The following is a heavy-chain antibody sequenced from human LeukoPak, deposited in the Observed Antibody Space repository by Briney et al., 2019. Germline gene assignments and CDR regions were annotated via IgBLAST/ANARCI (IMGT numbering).Heavy chain of an antibody. V-gene: IGHV1-18*01. J-gene: IGHJ4*02. Sequence: ASVKVSCKASGYTFTSYGISWVRQAPGQGLDWMGWISAYNGNTNYAHNLQGRVTMTTDTSTSIAYMELRSLRSDDRAVYYCARVGVMITFGGVTTHIAFDYWGQGTLVTVSS. CDR1: GYTFTSYG. CDR2: ISAYNGNT. D-gene: IGHD3-16*01. CDR3: ARVGVMITFGGVTTHIAFDY.